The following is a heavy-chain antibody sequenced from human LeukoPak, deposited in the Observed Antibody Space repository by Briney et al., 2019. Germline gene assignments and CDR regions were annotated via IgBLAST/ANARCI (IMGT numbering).Heavy chain of an antibody. V-gene: IGHV3-23*01. D-gene: IGHD3-22*01. CDR2: ISGSGGST. CDR1: GFTFSSYA. J-gene: IGHJ4*02. Sequence: GGSLRLSCAASGFTFSSYAMSWVRQAPGKGLEWVSTISGSGGSTYYADSVKGRFTISRDNSKNTLYLQVNSLRAEDTAVYYCAKGYYYDISGYFIADYWGQGTLVTVSS. CDR3: AKGYYYDISGYFIADY.